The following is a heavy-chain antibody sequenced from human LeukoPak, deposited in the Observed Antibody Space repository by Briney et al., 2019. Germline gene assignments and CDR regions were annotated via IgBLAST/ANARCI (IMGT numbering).Heavy chain of an antibody. CDR1: GGTFNSYA. CDR2: IIPIFGTA. D-gene: IGHD6-13*01. CDR3: ARRERIAAAGTLDFDY. J-gene: IGHJ4*02. V-gene: IGHV1-69*01. Sequence: SVKVSCKASGGTFNSYAISWVRQAPGQGLKWMGGIIPIFGTANSAQKFQGRVTITADESTSTAYMELSSLGSEDTAVYYCARRERIAAAGTLDFDYWGQGTLVTVSS.